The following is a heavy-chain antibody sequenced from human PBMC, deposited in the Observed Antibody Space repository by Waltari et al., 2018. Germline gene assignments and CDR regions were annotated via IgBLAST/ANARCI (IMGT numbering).Heavy chain of an antibody. CDR3: ARGYYDSSGYLYYFDY. CDR1: GGTISSYA. Sequence: QVQLVQSGAEVKKPGSSVKVSCKASGGTISSYALSWVRQAPGQGLEWMGGIIPIFGTANYAQKFQGRVTITADESTSTAYMELSSLRSEDTAVYYCARGYYDSSGYLYYFDYWGQGTLVTVSS. V-gene: IGHV1-69*13. CDR2: IIPIFGTA. D-gene: IGHD3-22*01. J-gene: IGHJ4*02.